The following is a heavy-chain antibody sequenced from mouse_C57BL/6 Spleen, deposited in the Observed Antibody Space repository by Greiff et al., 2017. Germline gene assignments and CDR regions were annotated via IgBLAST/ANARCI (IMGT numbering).Heavy chain of an antibody. V-gene: IGHV5-4*01. CDR2: ISDGGSYT. Sequence: EVKLVESGGGLVKPGGSLKLSCAASGFTFSSYAMSWVRQTPEKRLEWVATISDGGSYTYYPDNVKGRFTISRDNAKNNLYLQMSHLKSEDTAMYYCARDDHGLPMDYWGQGTSVTVSS. J-gene: IGHJ4*01. CDR1: GFTFSSYA. CDR3: ARDDHGLPMDY.